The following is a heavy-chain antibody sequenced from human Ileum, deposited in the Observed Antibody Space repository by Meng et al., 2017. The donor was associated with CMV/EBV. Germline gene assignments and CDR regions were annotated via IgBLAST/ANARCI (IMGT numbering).Heavy chain of an antibody. CDR3: AWDIDRFLVE. CDR1: GFNFNDAW. Sequence: GQLGECGGGLGKAGGSLRVSCVGSGFNFNDAWMSWVRQAPGKGLEWIGRIKSKGSGGTSDYAAPVKERFTISRDDSKNTVYLQMDSLEVEDTGIYFCAWDIDRFLVEWGQGALVTVSS. D-gene: IGHD5-12*01. J-gene: IGHJ4*02. CDR2: IKSKGSGGTS. V-gene: IGHV3-15*01.